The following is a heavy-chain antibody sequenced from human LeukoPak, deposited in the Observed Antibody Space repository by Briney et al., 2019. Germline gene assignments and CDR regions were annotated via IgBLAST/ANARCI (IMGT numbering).Heavy chain of an antibody. CDR1: GFMFHDFA. J-gene: IGHJ4*02. Sequence: GGSLRLSCAAPGFMFHDFAIHWVRQAPGKGLEWVSLISGDGGSTFYADSVKGRFTISRDNSKNSLYLQMNSLRSDDTALYYCARESESSGWYDYWGQGTLVTVSS. D-gene: IGHD6-19*01. CDR2: ISGDGGST. V-gene: IGHV3-43*02. CDR3: ARESESSGWYDY.